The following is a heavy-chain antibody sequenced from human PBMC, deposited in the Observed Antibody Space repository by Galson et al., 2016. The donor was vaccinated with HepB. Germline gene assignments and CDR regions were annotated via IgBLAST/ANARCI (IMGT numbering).Heavy chain of an antibody. CDR2: IYPGESET. D-gene: IGHD3-9*01. J-gene: IGHJ4*02. Sequence: QSGAEVKKPGESLKISCKGSGYSFTTYWLGWVRQMPGKGLAWMGIIYPGESETRYSPSFQGQVTISRDNSKNTVYVQMNSLRAEDTAVYYCAKDLGTGYVHDIHYWGQGILVIVSS. CDR3: AKDLGTGYVHDIHY. CDR1: GYSFTTYW. V-gene: IGHV5-51*01.